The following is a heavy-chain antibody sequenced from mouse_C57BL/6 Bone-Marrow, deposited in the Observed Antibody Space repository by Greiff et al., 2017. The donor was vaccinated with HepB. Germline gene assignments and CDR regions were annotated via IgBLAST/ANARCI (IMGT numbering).Heavy chain of an antibody. J-gene: IGHJ1*03. V-gene: IGHV1-50*01. CDR3: ARSDYYGSSPWWYFDV. Sequence: QVQLQQPGAELVKPGASVKLSCKASGYTFTSYWMQWVKQRPGQGLEWIGEIDPSDSYTNYNQKFKGKATLTVDTSSSTAYIQLSSLTSEDSAVYYCARSDYYGSSPWWYFDVWGTGTTVTVSS. CDR2: IDPSDSYT. D-gene: IGHD1-1*01. CDR1: GYTFTSYW.